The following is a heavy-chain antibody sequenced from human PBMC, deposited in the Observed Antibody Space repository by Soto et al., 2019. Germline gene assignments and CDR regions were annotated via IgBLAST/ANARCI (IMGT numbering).Heavy chain of an antibody. J-gene: IGHJ3*02. D-gene: IGHD2-2*01. Sequence: ASVKVSCKASGYTLTSYGISWVRQAPGQGLEWMGWISAYNGNTNYAQKLQGRVTMTTDTSTSTAYMELRSLRSDDTAVYYCARDYCSSTSCYGDAFDIWGQGTMVTVSS. CDR2: ISAYNGNT. V-gene: IGHV1-18*01. CDR3: ARDYCSSTSCYGDAFDI. CDR1: GYTLTSYG.